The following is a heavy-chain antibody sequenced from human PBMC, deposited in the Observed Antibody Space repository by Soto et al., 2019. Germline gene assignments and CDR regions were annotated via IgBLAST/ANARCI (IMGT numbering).Heavy chain of an antibody. V-gene: IGHV4-31*03. Sequence: QVQLQESGPGLVKPSQTLSLTCTVSGGSISSGGYYWSWIRQHPGKGLEWIGYIYYSGSTCYNPSLKSRVTISVDTSKNQFSLKLSSVTAADTAVYYCARGETTVTTNWFDPWGQGTLVTVSS. D-gene: IGHD4-17*01. CDR2: IYYSGST. J-gene: IGHJ5*02. CDR3: ARGETTVTTNWFDP. CDR1: GGSISSGGYY.